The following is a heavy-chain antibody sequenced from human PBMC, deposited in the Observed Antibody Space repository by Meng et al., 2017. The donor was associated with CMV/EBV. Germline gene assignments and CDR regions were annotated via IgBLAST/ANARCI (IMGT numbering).Heavy chain of an antibody. D-gene: IGHD2-2*01. CDR1: GGTFSRST. CDR3: ARGALIVVVPAAVIGALDY. CDR2: IIPIFGTA. J-gene: IGHJ4*02. Sequence: SVKVSCKASGGTFSRSTISWVRQAPGQGLEWMGGIIPIFGTANYAQKFQGRVTITTDESTSTAYMELSSLRSEDTAVYYCARGALIVVVPAAVIGALDYWGQGTLVTVSS. V-gene: IGHV1-69*05.